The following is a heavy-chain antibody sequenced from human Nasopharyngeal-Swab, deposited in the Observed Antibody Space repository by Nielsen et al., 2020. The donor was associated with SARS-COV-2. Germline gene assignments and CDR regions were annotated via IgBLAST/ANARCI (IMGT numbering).Heavy chain of an antibody. J-gene: IGHJ4*02. D-gene: IGHD5-24*01. CDR3: ARVLDGYNGFDY. CDR1: GFTFSNYA. Sequence: GESLKISCAASGFTFSNYAMTWVRQAPGRGLEWVSSISGSGAHTYYADSVKGRFTISRDSSRNTLYLQMNSLTAEDTAVYYCARVLDGYNGFDYWGQGTLVTVSS. V-gene: IGHV3-23*01. CDR2: ISGSGAHT.